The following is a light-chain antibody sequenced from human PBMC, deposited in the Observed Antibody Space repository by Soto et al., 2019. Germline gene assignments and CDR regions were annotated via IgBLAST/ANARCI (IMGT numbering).Light chain of an antibody. J-gene: IGLJ1*01. V-gene: IGLV2-14*01. CDR2: EVS. CDR3: SSYTSTRTYV. CDR1: SSDVGGYNY. Sequence: QSALTQPASVSGSPGQSITISCTGTSSDVGGYNYVSWYQQHPGKAPKVMIYEVSNRPSGVSNRFSGSKSGDTASLTVSGLQAEDEADYYCSSYTSTRTYVFGTGTKVTVL.